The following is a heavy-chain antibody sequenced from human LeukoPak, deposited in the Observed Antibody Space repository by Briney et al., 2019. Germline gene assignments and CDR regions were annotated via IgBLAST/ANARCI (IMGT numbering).Heavy chain of an antibody. D-gene: IGHD6-6*01. CDR3: ARLTDSGIAARPMGFDY. CDR1: GGSISSSSYY. V-gene: IGHV4-39*01. Sequence: SETLSLTCTVSGGSISSSSYYWGWIRQPPGKGLEWIGSIYYSGSTYYNPSLKSRVTISVDTSKNQFSLKLSSVTAADTAVYYCARLTDSGIAARPMGFDYWGQGTLVTVSS. CDR2: IYYSGST. J-gene: IGHJ4*02.